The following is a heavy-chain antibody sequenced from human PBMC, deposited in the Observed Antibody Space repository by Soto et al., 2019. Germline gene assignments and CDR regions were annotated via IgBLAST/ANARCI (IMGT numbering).Heavy chain of an antibody. D-gene: IGHD5-12*01. CDR1: GDSISSGGYY. J-gene: IGHJ4*02. CDR2: IYYSGST. Sequence: SETLSLTCTVSGDSISSGGYYWSWIRQHPGKGLEWIGYIYYSGSTYYNPSLKSRVTISVDTSKNQFSLKLSSVTAADTAVYYCARHYSGYDRSPFDYWGQGTLVTVSS. CDR3: ARHYSGYDRSPFDY. V-gene: IGHV4-31*03.